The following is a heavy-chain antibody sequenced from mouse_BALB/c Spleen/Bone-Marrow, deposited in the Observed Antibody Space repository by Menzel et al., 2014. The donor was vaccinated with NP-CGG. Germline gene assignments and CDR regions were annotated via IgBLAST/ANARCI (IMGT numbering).Heavy chain of an antibody. V-gene: IGHV14-3*02. D-gene: IGHD2-14*01. J-gene: IGHJ1*01. CDR1: GFNIKDTY. CDR2: IDPAIFT. Sequence: VQLQQSGAELVKLGASVKLSCTASGFNIKDTYLHWVEQRPEQGLDWIGRIDPAIFTKYDPKFQGKATITTDTSSNTAYLHLSSLTSEDTAVYYCASYRYGWYFDVWGAGTTVTVSS. CDR3: ASYRYGWYFDV.